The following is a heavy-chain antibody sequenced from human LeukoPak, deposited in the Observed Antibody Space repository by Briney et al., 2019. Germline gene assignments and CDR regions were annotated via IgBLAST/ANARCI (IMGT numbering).Heavy chain of an antibody. V-gene: IGHV3-74*01. J-gene: IGHJ4*02. CDR3: ARDSSTYAGPPDY. CDR2: INSDGSST. Sequence: GGSLRLSCAASGFIFSSYWMHWVRQAPGKGLVWVSRINSDGSSTSYADSVKGRFTISRDNAKNSLYLQMNSLRAEDTAVYYCARDSSTYAGPPDYWGQGTLVTVSS. CDR1: GFIFSSYW. D-gene: IGHD2-2*01.